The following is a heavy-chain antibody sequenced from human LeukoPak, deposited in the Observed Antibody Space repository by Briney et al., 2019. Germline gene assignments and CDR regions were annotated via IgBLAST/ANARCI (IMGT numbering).Heavy chain of an antibody. D-gene: IGHD3-10*01. Sequence: SETLSLTCTVSGGSVSSNNYYWGWIRQPPGKGLEWIGSVSYSGTTYYNPSLKSRVTISVDTSRNQFSLKLNSVTAADTAVYYCARVGIITVIRRVSGHYMDVWGKGTTVTISS. V-gene: IGHV4-39*01. CDR2: VSYSGTT. CDR1: GGSVSSNNYY. CDR3: ARVGIITVIRRVSGHYMDV. J-gene: IGHJ6*03.